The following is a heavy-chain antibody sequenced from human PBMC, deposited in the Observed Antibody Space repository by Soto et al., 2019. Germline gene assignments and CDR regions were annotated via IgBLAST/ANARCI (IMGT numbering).Heavy chain of an antibody. CDR1: GFTFKNYA. CDR3: ARNDYGTYYFDY. V-gene: IGHV3-30*04. CDR2: ISYDGRNK. J-gene: IGHJ4*02. D-gene: IGHD4-17*01. Sequence: PGGSLRLSCSASGFTFKNYAMHWVRQAPGKGLEWVAVISYDGRNKNYADSVKGRFTISRDNSRNTLYLQMDSLRAEDTAVYYCARNDYGTYYFDYWGQGTLVTVSS.